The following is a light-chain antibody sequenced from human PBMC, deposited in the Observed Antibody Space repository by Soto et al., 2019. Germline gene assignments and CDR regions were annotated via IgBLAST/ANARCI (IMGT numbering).Light chain of an antibody. J-gene: IGKJ1*01. V-gene: IGKV1-6*01. CDR2: AAS. CDR3: LQDYNYPLT. Sequence: IQMTQSPSSLSASVGDRVTITFRASQSISSYLNWYQQKPGKAPKLLIYAASSLQSGVPSRFSGSGSGTDFTLTISSLQPEDFATYYCLQDYNYPLTFGQRTKVDIK. CDR1: QSISSY.